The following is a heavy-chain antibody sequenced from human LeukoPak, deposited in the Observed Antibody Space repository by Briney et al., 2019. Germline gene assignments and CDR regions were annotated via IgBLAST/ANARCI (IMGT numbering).Heavy chain of an antibody. CDR3: AKGGGPIDY. CDR1: GFTFDDYA. J-gene: IGHJ4*02. CDR2: ISWNSGSI. V-gene: IGHV3-9*01. D-gene: IGHD3-16*01. Sequence: PGGSLRLSCAASGFTFDDYAMHCVRQAPGKGLEWVSGISWNSGSIGYADSVKGRFTISRDNAKNSLYLQMNSLRAEDTALYYCAKGGGPIDYWGQGTLVTVSS.